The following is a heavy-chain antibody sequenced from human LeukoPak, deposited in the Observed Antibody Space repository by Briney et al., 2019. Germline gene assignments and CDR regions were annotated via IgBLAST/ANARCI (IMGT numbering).Heavy chain of an antibody. CDR3: ARGGIIVVVPAARNWFDP. CDR1: GGSFSGYY. V-gene: IGHV4-34*01. J-gene: IGHJ5*02. Sequence: PSETLSLTCAVYGGSFSGYYWSWIRQPPGKGLEWLGEINHSGSTNYNPSLKSRVTISVDTSKNQFSLKLSSVTAADTAVYYCARGGIIVVVPAARNWFDPWGQGTLVTVSS. D-gene: IGHD2-2*01. CDR2: INHSGST.